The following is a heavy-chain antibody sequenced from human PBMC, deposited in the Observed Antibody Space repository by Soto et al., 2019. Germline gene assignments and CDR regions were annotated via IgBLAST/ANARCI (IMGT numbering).Heavy chain of an antibody. CDR2: FDSDGSTYGST. J-gene: IGHJ6*02. V-gene: IGHV4-39*01. Sequence: QLQVKESGPGLVKPSETLSLTCTVSGGSIKTNSYYWGWIRQPPGKGLEWIVSFDSDGSTYGSTYYNPSLKSRATISVDTSANQVSLNLRSVTAADSAVYYCARRPYFYGWDVWGQGTTVTVSS. CDR3: ARRPYFYGWDV. CDR1: GGSIKTNSYY.